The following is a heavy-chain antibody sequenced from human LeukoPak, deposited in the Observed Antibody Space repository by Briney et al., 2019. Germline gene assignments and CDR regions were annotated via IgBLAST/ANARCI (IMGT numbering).Heavy chain of an antibody. D-gene: IGHD4-17*01. CDR1: GFTFSSYW. V-gene: IGHV3-48*02. CDR3: ARTNDYGDYGV. Sequence: GGSLRLSCAASGFTFSSYWMHWVRQAPGKGLEWVSYISSSSTIYYADSVKGRFTISRDNAKNSLYLQMNSLRDEDTAVYYCARTNDYGDYGVWGQGTLVTVSS. CDR2: ISSSSTI. J-gene: IGHJ1*01.